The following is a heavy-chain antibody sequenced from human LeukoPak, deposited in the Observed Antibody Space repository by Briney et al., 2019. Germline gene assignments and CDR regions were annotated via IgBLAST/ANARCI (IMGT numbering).Heavy chain of an antibody. CDR1: GYTFTSYY. CDR3: ARVHRRGAIAAAGDAFDI. J-gene: IGHJ3*02. D-gene: IGHD6-13*01. CDR2: INPSGGST. V-gene: IGHV1-46*01. Sequence: ASVKVSCKASGYTFTSYYMHWVRQAPGQGLEWMGIINPSGGSTSYAQKFQGRVTMTRDTSTSTVYMELSSLRSEDTAVYYCARVHRRGAIAAAGDAFDIWGQGTMVTVSS.